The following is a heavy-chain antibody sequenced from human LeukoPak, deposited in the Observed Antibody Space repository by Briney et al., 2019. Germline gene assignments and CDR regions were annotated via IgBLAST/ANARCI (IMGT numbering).Heavy chain of an antibody. V-gene: IGHV4-31*03. Sequence: PSQTLSLTCTVSGGSISSGGYYWSWIRQHPGKGLEWIGYIYYSGSTYYNPSLKSRVTKSVDTSKNQFSLKLSSVTAADTAVYYCARGKRVGYYFDYWGQGTLVTVSS. J-gene: IGHJ4*02. CDR1: GGSISSGGYY. CDR2: IYYSGST. D-gene: IGHD1-1*01. CDR3: ARGKRVGYYFDY.